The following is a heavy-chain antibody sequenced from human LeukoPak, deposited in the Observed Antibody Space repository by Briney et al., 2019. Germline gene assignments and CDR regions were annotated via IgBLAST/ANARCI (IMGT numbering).Heavy chain of an antibody. CDR2: INPNSGGT. Sequence: ASVKVSCKASGYTFTGYYMHWVRQAPGQGLEWMGWINPNSGGTNYAQKFQGRVTMTRDTSISTAYMELSRLRSDDTAVYYCAKDHSGALYYFDYWGQGTLVTVSS. V-gene: IGHV1-2*02. J-gene: IGHJ4*02. CDR3: AKDHSGALYYFDY. D-gene: IGHD1-26*01. CDR1: GYTFTGYY.